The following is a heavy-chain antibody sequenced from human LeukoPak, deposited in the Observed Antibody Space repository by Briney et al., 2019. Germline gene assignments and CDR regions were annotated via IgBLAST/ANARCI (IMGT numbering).Heavy chain of an antibody. CDR2: INSDGTST. CDR3: ARVNVLLWFGGPGDYYYMDV. D-gene: IGHD3-10*01. V-gene: IGHV3-74*01. Sequence: PGGSLRLSCAASGFTFSSYWMSWVRQAPGKGLVWVSRINSDGTSTSYADSVKGRFTISRDNAKNSLYLQMNSLRAEDTAVYYCARVNVLLWFGGPGDYYYMDVWGKGTTVTVSS. J-gene: IGHJ6*03. CDR1: GFTFSSYW.